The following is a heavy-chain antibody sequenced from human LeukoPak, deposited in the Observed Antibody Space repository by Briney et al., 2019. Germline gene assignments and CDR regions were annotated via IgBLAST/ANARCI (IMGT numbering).Heavy chain of an antibody. CDR2: INPNSGGT. D-gene: IGHD3-22*01. CDR1: GYTFTGYY. J-gene: IGHJ5*02. Sequence: ASVKVSCKASGYTFTGYYMHWVRQAPGQGLEWMGWINPNSGGTNYAQKFQGRVTMTRDTSISTAYMELSRLRSDDTAVYYCAREEDYYDSSGYYGAWFDPWGQGILVTVSS. V-gene: IGHV1-2*02. CDR3: AREEDYYDSSGYYGAWFDP.